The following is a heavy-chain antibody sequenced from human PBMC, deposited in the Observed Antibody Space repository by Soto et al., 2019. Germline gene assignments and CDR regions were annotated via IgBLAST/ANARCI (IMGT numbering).Heavy chain of an antibody. D-gene: IGHD1-7*01. J-gene: IGHJ4*02. CDR2: ISYDGSNK. CDR3: AKKGARWNYNSLFDY. Sequence: GGSLRLSCAASGFTFSSYGMHWVRQAPGKGLEWVAVISYDGSNKYYADSVKGRFTISRDNSKNTLYLQMNSLRAEDTAVYYCAKKGARWNYNSLFDYWGQGTLVTVSS. CDR1: GFTFSSYG. V-gene: IGHV3-30*18.